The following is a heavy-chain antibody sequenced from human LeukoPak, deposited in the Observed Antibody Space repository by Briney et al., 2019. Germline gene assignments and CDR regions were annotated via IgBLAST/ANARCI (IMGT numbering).Heavy chain of an antibody. Sequence: SETLSLTCAVYGGSFSGYYWSWIRQPPGKGLEWIGEINHSGSTNYNPSLKSRVTISVDTSKNQFSLKLSSVTAADTAVYYCARASLHSSLDYWGQETLVTVSS. CDR3: ARASLHSSLDY. J-gene: IGHJ4*02. V-gene: IGHV4-34*01. D-gene: IGHD2/OR15-2a*01. CDR1: GGSFSGYY. CDR2: INHSGST.